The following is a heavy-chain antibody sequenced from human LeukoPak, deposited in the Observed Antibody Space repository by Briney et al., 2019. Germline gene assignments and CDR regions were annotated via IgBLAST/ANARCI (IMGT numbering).Heavy chain of an antibody. CDR3: ARDEGYCSGGSCYSGY. CDR1: GFTVSSNY. J-gene: IGHJ4*02. V-gene: IGHV3-66*01. CDR2: IYGGGST. D-gene: IGHD2-15*01. Sequence: GGSLRLSCAASGFTVSSNYMSWVRQAPGKGLEWVSVIYGGGSTYYADSVKGRFTISRDNSKNTLYLQMNSLRAEDTAVYYCARDEGYCSGGSCYSGYWGQGTLVTVSS.